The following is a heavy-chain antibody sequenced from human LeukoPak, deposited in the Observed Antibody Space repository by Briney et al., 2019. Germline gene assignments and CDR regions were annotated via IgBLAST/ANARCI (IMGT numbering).Heavy chain of an antibody. Sequence: ASVKVSCKASGYTFTSYAMHWVRQAPGQRPEWMGWISAYNGNTNYAQKLQGRVTMTTDTSTSTAYMELRSLRSDDTAVYYCARVEQLVEIDYWGQGTLVTVSS. CDR2: ISAYNGNT. CDR3: ARVEQLVEIDY. D-gene: IGHD6-6*01. J-gene: IGHJ4*02. V-gene: IGHV1-18*01. CDR1: GYTFTSYA.